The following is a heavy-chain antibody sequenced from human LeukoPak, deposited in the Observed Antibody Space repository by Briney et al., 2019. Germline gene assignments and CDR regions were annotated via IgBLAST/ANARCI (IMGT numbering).Heavy chain of an antibody. D-gene: IGHD4-17*01. CDR3: AVGYQLDYGDYEADAFDI. CDR1: GYTFTSYG. V-gene: IGHV1-18*04. Sequence: ASVKVSCKASGYTFTSYGISGVRQAPGQGVEWMGWISAYNGNTNYAQKLQGRVTMTTDTSTSTAYMELRSLRSDDTAVYYCAVGYQLDYGDYEADAFDIWGQGTMVTVSS. CDR2: ISAYNGNT. J-gene: IGHJ3*02.